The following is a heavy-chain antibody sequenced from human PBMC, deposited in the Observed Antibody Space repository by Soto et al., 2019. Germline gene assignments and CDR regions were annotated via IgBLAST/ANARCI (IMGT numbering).Heavy chain of an antibody. Sequence: GASVKVSCKASGGTFSSYAISWVRQAPGQGLEWMGGIIPIFGTANYAQKFQGRVTITADESTSTAYMELSSLRSEDTAVYYCAGGSDCSGGSCRPGPLYYYYGMDVWGQGTTVTVSS. CDR2: IIPIFGTA. CDR3: AGGSDCSGGSCRPGPLYYYYGMDV. V-gene: IGHV1-69*13. J-gene: IGHJ6*02. CDR1: GGTFSSYA. D-gene: IGHD2-15*01.